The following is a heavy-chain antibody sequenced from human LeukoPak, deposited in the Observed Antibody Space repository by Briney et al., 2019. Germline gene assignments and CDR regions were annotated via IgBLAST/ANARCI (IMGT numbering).Heavy chain of an antibody. Sequence: SVKVSCKASGGTFSSCAISWVRQAPGQGLEWMGGIIPIFGTANYAQKFQGRVTITADESTSTAYMELSSLRSEDTAVYYCARQQQLVLAGAFDIWGQGTMVTVSS. J-gene: IGHJ3*02. CDR1: GGTFSSCA. CDR3: ARQQQLVLAGAFDI. CDR2: IIPIFGTA. V-gene: IGHV1-69*13. D-gene: IGHD6-13*01.